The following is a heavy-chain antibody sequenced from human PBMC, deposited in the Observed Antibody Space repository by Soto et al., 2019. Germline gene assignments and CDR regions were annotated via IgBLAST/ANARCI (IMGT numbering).Heavy chain of an antibody. V-gene: IGHV4-59*01. D-gene: IGHD3-16*01. CDR1: GRSMSSNY. Sequence: PSETLSLTCSVSGRSMSSNYWSWIRQSPDKGLEWLGYVFYGGTDYNPSLGGRVSMSVETSERQFSLKLTSVTVADTAVYYCASYRGALYFDSWGQGILVTVSS. CDR3: ASYRGALYFDS. CDR2: VFYGGT. J-gene: IGHJ4*02.